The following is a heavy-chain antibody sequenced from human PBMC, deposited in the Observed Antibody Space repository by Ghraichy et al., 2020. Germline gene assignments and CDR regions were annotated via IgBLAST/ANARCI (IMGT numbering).Heavy chain of an antibody. V-gene: IGHV4-59*01. Sequence: SETLSLTCTVSGGSISSYYWSWIRQPPGKGLEWIGYIYYSGSTNYNPSLKSRVTISVDTSKNQFSLKLSSVTAADTAVYYCARAGIQWELVGSWFDPWGQGTLVTVSS. D-gene: IGHD1-26*01. CDR2: IYYSGST. CDR1: GGSISSYY. CDR3: ARAGIQWELVGSWFDP. J-gene: IGHJ5*02.